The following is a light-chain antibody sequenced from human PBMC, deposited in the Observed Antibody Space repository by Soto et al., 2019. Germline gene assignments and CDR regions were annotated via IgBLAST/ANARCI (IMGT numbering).Light chain of an antibody. CDR2: KAS. V-gene: IGKV1-5*03. CDR3: QQYNSYSPT. Sequence: DIQMTQSPSTLSASVGDRVTITCRPSQSISGWLAWYQQKAGKAPNLLIYKASRLESGVPSRFSGSGSETEFTLTISGLQPGDSATYYCQQYNSYSPTFGQGTKVDIK. J-gene: IGKJ1*01. CDR1: QSISGW.